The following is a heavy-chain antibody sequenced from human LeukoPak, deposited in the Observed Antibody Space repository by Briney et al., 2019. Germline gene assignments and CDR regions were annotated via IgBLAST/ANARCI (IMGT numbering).Heavy chain of an antibody. Sequence: PGGSLRLSCAASGFTFSNSAMSWVRQAPGKGLEWVSTISGSGGSTYYADSVKGRFTISRDNSKNTLYLQMNSLRAEDTAVYYCAREGDFWSPFDYWGQGTLVTVSS. D-gene: IGHD3-3*01. J-gene: IGHJ4*02. CDR3: AREGDFWSPFDY. CDR2: ISGSGGST. V-gene: IGHV3-23*01. CDR1: GFTFSNSA.